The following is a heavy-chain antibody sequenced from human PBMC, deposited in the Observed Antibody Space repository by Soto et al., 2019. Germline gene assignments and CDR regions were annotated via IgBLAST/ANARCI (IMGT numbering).Heavy chain of an antibody. J-gene: IGHJ5*02. CDR3: AREKAAASTGWLDP. D-gene: IGHD6-25*01. Sequence: KPSETLSLTCTVSGDSIRSYFWSWIRQPAGKGLEWIGRVHTSGSTTYNPSLKSRVTMSVDTSKSQFSLKLTSVTAADTAVYYCAREKAAASTGWLDPCGQGTLLIVSS. V-gene: IGHV4-4*07. CDR2: VHTSGST. CDR1: GDSIRSYF.